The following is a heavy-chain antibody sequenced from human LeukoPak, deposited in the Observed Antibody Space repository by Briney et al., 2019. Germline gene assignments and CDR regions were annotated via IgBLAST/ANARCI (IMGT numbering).Heavy chain of an antibody. D-gene: IGHD2-2*01. CDR3: ATYIVVVPAASIRFDP. J-gene: IGHJ5*02. CDR1: GGSISSSSYY. V-gene: IGHV4-39*01. CDR2: IYYSGST. Sequence: SETLSLTCTVSGGSISSSSYYWGWIRQPPGKGLEWIGSIYYSGSTYYNPSLKSRVTISVDTSKNQFSLKLRSVTAADTAVYYCATYIVVVPAASIRFDPWGQGTLVTVSS.